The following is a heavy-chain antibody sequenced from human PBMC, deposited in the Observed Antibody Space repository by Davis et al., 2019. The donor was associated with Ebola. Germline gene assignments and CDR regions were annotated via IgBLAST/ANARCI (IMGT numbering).Heavy chain of an antibody. CDR3: ARGLLGCSGGSCYGLLFDY. J-gene: IGHJ4*02. D-gene: IGHD2-15*01. V-gene: IGHV1-69*02. CDR2: IIPILGIA. CDR1: GGTFSSYT. Sequence: SVKVSCKASGGTFSSYTISWVRQAPGQGLEWMGRIIPILGIANYAQKFQGRVTITADKSTSTAYMELSSLRSEDTAVYYCARGLLGCSGGSCYGLLFDYWGQGTLVTVSS.